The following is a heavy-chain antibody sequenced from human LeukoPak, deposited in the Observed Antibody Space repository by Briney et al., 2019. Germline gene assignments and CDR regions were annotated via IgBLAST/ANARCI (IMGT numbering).Heavy chain of an antibody. V-gene: IGHV4-59*01. CDR1: GGSISSYY. CDR2: IYYSGST. D-gene: IGHD6-13*01. J-gene: IGHJ5*02. CDR3: ARGTAAGLDLGNWFDP. Sequence: PSETLSLTCTVSGGSISSYYWSWIRQPPGKGLEWIGYIYYSGSTSYNPSLKSRVTIPVDTSKKQFSLKLSSVTAADTAFYYCARGTAAGLDLGNWFDPWGQGTLVTVSS.